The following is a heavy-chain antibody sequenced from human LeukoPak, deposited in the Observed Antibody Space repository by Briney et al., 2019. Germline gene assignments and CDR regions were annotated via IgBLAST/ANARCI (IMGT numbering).Heavy chain of an antibody. CDR2: TYYSGST. CDR3: ARSYGSGSYFDY. CDR1: AGSVSSYY. Sequence: SETLSLTCTVSAGSVSSYYWSWIRQPPGKGLEWIGYTYYSGSTKYNPSLKSRVTISIDTSKNQFSLKLRSVTAADTAVYYCARSYGSGSYFDYWGQGTLVTVSS. D-gene: IGHD3-10*01. J-gene: IGHJ4*02. V-gene: IGHV4-59*02.